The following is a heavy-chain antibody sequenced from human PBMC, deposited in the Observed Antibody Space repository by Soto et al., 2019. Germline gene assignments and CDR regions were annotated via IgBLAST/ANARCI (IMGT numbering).Heavy chain of an antibody. J-gene: IGHJ5*02. CDR3: ARTSRGYCSGGSCYSGRFDP. V-gene: IGHV3-11*06. CDR2: ISSSSSYT. D-gene: IGHD2-15*01. Sequence: AGGSLRLSCAASGFTFSDYYMSWIRQAPGKGLEWVSYISSSSSYTNYADSVKGRFTISRDNAKNSLYLQMNSLRAEDTAVYYCARTSRGYCSGGSCYSGRFDPWGQGTLVTVSS. CDR1: GFTFSDYY.